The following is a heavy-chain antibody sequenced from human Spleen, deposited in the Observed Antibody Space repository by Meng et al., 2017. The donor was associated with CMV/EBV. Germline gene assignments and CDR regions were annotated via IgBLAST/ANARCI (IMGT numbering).Heavy chain of an antibody. V-gene: IGHV3-74*01. D-gene: IGHD3-3*01. J-gene: IGHJ6*02. CDR2: INRDGSNT. CDR3: ARATVIFGVVIIEGYGMDV. Sequence: GGSLRLSCAASGFTFSSYAMSWVRQVPGKGLVWVSRINRDGSNTAYADSVKGRFTISRDNAKNTLYLQMNSLRAEDTAVYYCARATVIFGVVIIEGYGMDVWGQGTTVTVSS. CDR1: GFTFSSYA.